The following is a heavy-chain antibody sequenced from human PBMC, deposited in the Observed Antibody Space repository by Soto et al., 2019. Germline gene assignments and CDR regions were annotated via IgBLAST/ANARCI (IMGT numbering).Heavy chain of an antibody. V-gene: IGHV4-31*03. CDR3: ARVRLEGSSWPIDY. CDR2: IYYSGST. D-gene: IGHD6-13*01. CDR1: GGSISSGGYY. J-gene: IGHJ4*02. Sequence: SETLSLTCTVSGGSISSGGYYWSWIRQHPGKGLEWIGYIYYSGSTYYNPSLKSRVTISVDTSKNQFSLKLSSVTAADTAVYYCARVRLEGSSWPIDYWGQGTLVTVSS.